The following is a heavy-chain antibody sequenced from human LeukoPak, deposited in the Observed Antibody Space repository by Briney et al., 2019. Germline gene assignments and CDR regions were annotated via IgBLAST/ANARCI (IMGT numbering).Heavy chain of an antibody. CDR3: ASTAVAGTPFDY. D-gene: IGHD6-19*01. J-gene: IGHJ4*02. V-gene: IGHV3-66*01. Sequence: PGGSLRLSCAASGFTVSSNYMSWVRQAPGKGLEWVSVIYSGGSTYYADSVKGRFTISRDNSKDTLYLQMNSLRAEDTAVYYCASTAVAGTPFDYWGQGTLVTVSS. CDR2: IYSGGST. CDR1: GFTVSSNY.